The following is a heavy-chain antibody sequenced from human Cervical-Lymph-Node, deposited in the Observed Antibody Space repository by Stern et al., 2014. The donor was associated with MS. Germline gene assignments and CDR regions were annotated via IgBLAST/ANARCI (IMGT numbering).Heavy chain of an antibody. D-gene: IGHD3-22*01. CDR3: VRERVEYYDDSDKRGYFHH. Sequence: QVQLVESGGGVVQPGRSLRLSCAASGFIFSNYAMHWVRQAPGKGLEWVAVIYSDGSKKYYADSVKGRLTISRDNSKNTLYLQMETLRAEDTAVYFCVRERVEYYDDSDKRGYFHHWGQGTLVTVSS. CDR2: IYSDGSKK. J-gene: IGHJ1*01. CDR1: GFIFSNYA. V-gene: IGHV3-30*04.